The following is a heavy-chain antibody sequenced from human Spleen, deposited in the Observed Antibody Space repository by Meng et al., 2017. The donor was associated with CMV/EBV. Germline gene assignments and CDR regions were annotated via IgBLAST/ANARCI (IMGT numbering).Heavy chain of an antibody. CDR1: GFTFSSYA. Sequence: SCAASGFTFSSYAMNWVRLAPGKGLEWVANIKQDGSERYYVDSVKGRFTISRDNAKNSLFLQVYSLRVDDTAVYYSAGGRGFLIDYWGRGTLVTVSS. CDR2: IKQDGSER. J-gene: IGHJ4*02. CDR3: AGGRGFLIDY. D-gene: IGHD3-3*01. V-gene: IGHV3-7*04.